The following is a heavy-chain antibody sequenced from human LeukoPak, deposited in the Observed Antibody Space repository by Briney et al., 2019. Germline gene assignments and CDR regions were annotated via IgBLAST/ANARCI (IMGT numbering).Heavy chain of an antibody. D-gene: IGHD6-25*01. CDR1: GFSFTTYW. J-gene: IGHJ3*02. Sequence: GESLRLSCAASGFSFTTYWMSWVRQAPGKGLEWVANINQDGTEKYYVDSVKGRFTISRDNAKNSLYLQMNSLRAEDTAVYYCARGVRRRPDAFDIWGQGTMVTVSS. CDR3: ARGVRRRPDAFDI. V-gene: IGHV3-7*01. CDR2: INQDGTEK.